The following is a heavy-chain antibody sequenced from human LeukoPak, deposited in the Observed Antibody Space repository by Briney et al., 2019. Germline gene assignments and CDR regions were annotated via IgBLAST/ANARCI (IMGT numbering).Heavy chain of an antibody. CDR3: TRGRQLRYFDWFTSSRGANLAYYMDV. D-gene: IGHD3-9*01. V-gene: IGHV3-49*04. CDR1: GFTFGDYA. Sequence: GGSLRHSCTASGFTFGDYAMSWVRQAPGKGLEWVGFIRSKAYGGTTEYAASVKGRFTISRDDSKSIAYLQMNSLKTEDTAVYYCTRGRQLRYFDWFTSSRGANLAYYMDVWGKGTTVTISS. CDR2: IRSKAYGGTT. J-gene: IGHJ6*03.